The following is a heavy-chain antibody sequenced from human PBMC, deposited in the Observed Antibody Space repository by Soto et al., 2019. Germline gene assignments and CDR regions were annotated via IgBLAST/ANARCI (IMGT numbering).Heavy chain of an antibody. Sequence: GGSLRLSCVASGFTFSSYSLNGVRQAPGKGLEWVSYISSSSGTIYYADSVKGRFTISRDNAENSLYLQMNSLRDDDTAVYYCAREDPWSANADDMDVWGQGTTVTVSS. CDR1: GFTFSSYS. D-gene: IGHD3-3*01. J-gene: IGHJ6*02. CDR2: ISSSSGTI. V-gene: IGHV3-48*02. CDR3: AREDPWSANADDMDV.